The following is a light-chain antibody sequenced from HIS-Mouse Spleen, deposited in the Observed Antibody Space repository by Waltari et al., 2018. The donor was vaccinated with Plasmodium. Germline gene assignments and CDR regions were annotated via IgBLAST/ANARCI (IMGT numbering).Light chain of an antibody. CDR3: QQRSNWPIT. Sequence: EIVLTKSPATLSLYPGERATLSCRASQSVSSYLAWYQQKPGQAPRLLIYDASNRATGIPARFSGSGSGTDFTLTISSLEPEDFAVYYCQQRSNWPITFGPGTKVDIK. CDR2: DAS. CDR1: QSVSSY. V-gene: IGKV3-11*01. J-gene: IGKJ3*01.